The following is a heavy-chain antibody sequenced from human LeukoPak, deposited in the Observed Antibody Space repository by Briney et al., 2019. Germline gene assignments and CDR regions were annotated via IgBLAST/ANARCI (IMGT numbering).Heavy chain of an antibody. D-gene: IGHD3-22*01. CDR3: ARDATYYYDSSGYKTRAHDIFDY. Sequence: PGGSLRLSCAASGCTVSSNYMSWVRQAPGKGLEWVSVIYSGGSTYYADSVKGRFTISRDNSKNTLYLQMNSLRAEDTAVYYCARDATYYYDSSGYKTRAHDIFDYWGQGTLVTVSS. J-gene: IGHJ4*02. CDR2: IYSGGST. V-gene: IGHV3-66*01. CDR1: GCTVSSNY.